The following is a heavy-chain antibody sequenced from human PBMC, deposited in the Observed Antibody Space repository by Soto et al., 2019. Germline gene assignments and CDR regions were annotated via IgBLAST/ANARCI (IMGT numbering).Heavy chain of an antibody. Sequence: SETLSLTCVVSNGSLSRFYWSWLRQTPGKGLEWIGYSSTRGNTKYNPSLNSRVSISLDTSNNLFSLQLTSVTAADTAVYFCAKASTAAYYGGYWFDPWGPGILVTVS. J-gene: IGHJ5*02. D-gene: IGHD3-10*01. CDR3: AKASTAAYYGGYWFDP. CDR2: SSTRGNT. V-gene: IGHV4-4*08. CDR1: NGSLSRFY.